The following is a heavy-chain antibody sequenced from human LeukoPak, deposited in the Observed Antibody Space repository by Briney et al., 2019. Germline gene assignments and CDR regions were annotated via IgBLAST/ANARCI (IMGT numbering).Heavy chain of an antibody. CDR1: GGSFSGYY. J-gene: IGHJ4*02. Sequence: SETLSLTCAVYGGSFSGYYWSWIRQPPGKGLEWIGEINHSGSTYYSPSLKSRVTISVDRSKNQLSLKLSSVTAADTAMYYCASGGYSYGFDYWGQGTLVTVSS. V-gene: IGHV4-34*01. D-gene: IGHD5-18*01. CDR2: INHSGST. CDR3: ASGGYSYGFDY.